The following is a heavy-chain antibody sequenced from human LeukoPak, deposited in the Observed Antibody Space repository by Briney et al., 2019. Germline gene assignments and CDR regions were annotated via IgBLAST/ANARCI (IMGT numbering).Heavy chain of an antibody. CDR2: IGGTGVRT. Sequence: GGPLRPSCAASGFTFSSYAMSWVRQAPGKGLGWVSTIGGTGVRTYYADSVKGRFTISRDNSKNTLYLQINTLRAEDTAVHFCAKDRLGGPYFFHYWGQGTLVTVSS. CDR3: AKDRLGGPYFFHY. D-gene: IGHD3-16*01. CDR1: GFTFSSYA. J-gene: IGHJ4*02. V-gene: IGHV3-23*01.